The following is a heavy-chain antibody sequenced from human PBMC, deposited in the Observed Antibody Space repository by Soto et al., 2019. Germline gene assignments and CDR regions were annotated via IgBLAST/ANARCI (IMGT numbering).Heavy chain of an antibody. J-gene: IGHJ4*02. Sequence: PSETLSLTCTVSGGSVSNSNYYWGWIRQSPGKGLEWIGSVYCRGRSYSKSSVKSRVTISVDTSKNQFSLNLNSVTASDTAVYYCVSQRTSVLTQAYFDYWGPGALVTVS. CDR2: VYCRGRS. V-gene: IGHV4-39*01. CDR3: VSQRTSVLTQAYFDY. D-gene: IGHD2-8*01. CDR1: GGSVSNSNYY.